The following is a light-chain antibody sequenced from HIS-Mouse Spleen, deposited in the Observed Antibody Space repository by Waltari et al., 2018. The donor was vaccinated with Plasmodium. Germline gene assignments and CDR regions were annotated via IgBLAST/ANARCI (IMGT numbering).Light chain of an antibody. Sequence: QSALTQPASVSGSPGHSITISCTGTSSDVGSYNLFSWYQQNPGKAPKLMIYEGSKRPSGVSNRFSGSKSGNTASLTISGLQAEDEADYYCCSYAGSSTWVFGGGTKLTVL. V-gene: IGLV2-23*01. CDR1: SSDVGSYNL. CDR2: EGS. J-gene: IGLJ3*02. CDR3: CSYAGSSTWV.